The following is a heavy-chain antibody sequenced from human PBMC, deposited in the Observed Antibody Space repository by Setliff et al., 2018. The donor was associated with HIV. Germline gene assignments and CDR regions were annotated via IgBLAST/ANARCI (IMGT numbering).Heavy chain of an antibody. D-gene: IGHD2-2*01. J-gene: IGHJ3*02. Sequence: ASVKVSCKASGYTFTGYYMHWVRQAPGQGLEWMGRINPYSGNTGYAQKFQGRVTMTTDTSTNTAYMELRSLRSEDTAMYYCARRGIVVVPAGAFDIWGQGTMVTVSS. CDR1: GYTFTGYY. CDR3: ARRGIVVVPAGAFDI. V-gene: IGHV1-2*06. CDR2: INPYSGNT.